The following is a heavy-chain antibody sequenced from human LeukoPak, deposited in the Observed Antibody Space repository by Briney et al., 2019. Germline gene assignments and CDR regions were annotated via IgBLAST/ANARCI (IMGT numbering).Heavy chain of an antibody. J-gene: IGHJ4*02. V-gene: IGHV3-30*18. Sequence: GGSLRLSCAASGFTFSSYGMHWVRQAPGKGLEWVAVISYDGSNKYYADSVKGRFTISRDNSKNTLYLQMNSLRAEDTAVYYCAKSYGDYLFDYWGQGTLVTVSS. CDR1: GFTFSSYG. D-gene: IGHD4-17*01. CDR3: AKSYGDYLFDY. CDR2: ISYDGSNK.